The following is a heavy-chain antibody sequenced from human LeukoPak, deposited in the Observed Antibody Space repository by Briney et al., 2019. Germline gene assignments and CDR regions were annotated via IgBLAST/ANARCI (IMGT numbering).Heavy chain of an antibody. J-gene: IGHJ4*02. Sequence: GGSLRLSCAASGFTFSSYEMNWVRQAPGKGLEWVSYISSSGSTTHYAGSVKGRFTISRDNAKKSLYLQMNSLRAGDTAVYYCGLSMVRALSPDYWGQGTLVTVSS. CDR3: GLSMVRALSPDY. CDR1: GFTFSSYE. V-gene: IGHV3-48*03. CDR2: ISSSGSTT. D-gene: IGHD3-10*01.